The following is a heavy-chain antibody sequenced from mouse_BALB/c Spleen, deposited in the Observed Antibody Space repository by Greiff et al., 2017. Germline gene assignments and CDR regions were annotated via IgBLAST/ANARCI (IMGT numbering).Heavy chain of an antibody. CDR1: GFNIKDYY. CDR3: NAGGGNYGGAMDY. CDR2: IDPENGDT. V-gene: IGHV14-4*02. D-gene: IGHD2-1*01. J-gene: IGHJ4*01. Sequence: VQLQQSGAELVRSGASVKLSCTASGFNIKDYYMHWVKQRPEQGLEWIGWIDPENGDTEYAPEFQGKATMTADTSSNTAYLQLSSLTSEDTAVYYCNAGGGNYGGAMDYWGQGTSVTVSS.